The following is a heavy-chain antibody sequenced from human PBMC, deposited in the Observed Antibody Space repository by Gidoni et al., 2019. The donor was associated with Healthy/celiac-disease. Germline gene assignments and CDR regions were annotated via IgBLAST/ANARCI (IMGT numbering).Heavy chain of an antibody. J-gene: IGHJ4*02. Sequence: EVQLVESGGGLIQPGGSLRLSCAASGFTVSSNYMSGVRQAPGKGLEWVSVIYSGGSTYYADSVKGRFTISRDNSKNTLYLQMNSLRAEDTAVYYCARVIAAARVDYWGQGTLVTVSS. CDR1: GFTVSSNY. V-gene: IGHV3-53*01. CDR3: ARVIAAARVDY. CDR2: IYSGGST. D-gene: IGHD6-13*01.